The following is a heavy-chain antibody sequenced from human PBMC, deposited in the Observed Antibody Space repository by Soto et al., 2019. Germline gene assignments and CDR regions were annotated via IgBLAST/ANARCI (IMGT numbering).Heavy chain of an antibody. V-gene: IGHV3-9*01. D-gene: IGHD3-9*01. Sequence: EVPLVESGGGLAQPGRSLRLSCAASGFTFDDYAMHWVRQAPGKGLEWVSGISWNSDSIGYADSVKGRFTISRDNAKKSLYLQMNSLGAEDTALYYCAAGSAYHILPGYYPYFDYWGQGTLVTVSS. CDR3: AAGSAYHILPGYYPYFDY. CDR1: GFTFDDYA. CDR2: ISWNSDSI. J-gene: IGHJ4*02.